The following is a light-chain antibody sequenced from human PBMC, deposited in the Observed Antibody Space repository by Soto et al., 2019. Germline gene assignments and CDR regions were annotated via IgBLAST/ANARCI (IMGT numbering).Light chain of an antibody. CDR1: QSLSYY. CDR2: DAS. J-gene: IGKJ1*01. V-gene: IGKV3-11*01. CDR3: QQYAYMWT. Sequence: EIVLTQSPATLSLSPGESATLSCRASQSLSYYLAWYQQKPGQAPRLLIYDASHRATGIPVRFSGSGSGTDFTLTIDRLEPEDFAVYHCQQYAYMWTFGQGTKVDIK.